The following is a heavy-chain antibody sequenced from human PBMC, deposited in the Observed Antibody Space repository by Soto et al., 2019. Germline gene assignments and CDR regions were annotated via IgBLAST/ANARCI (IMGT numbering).Heavy chain of an antibody. J-gene: IGHJ6*02. CDR3: ARDHYSNYDFLACGMDV. D-gene: IGHD4-4*01. V-gene: IGHV3-21*01. CDR1: GFTFSSYS. Sequence: VGSLRLSCAASGFTFSSYSMNWVRQAPGKGLEWVSSISSSSSYIYYADSVKGRFTISRDNAKNSLYLQMNSLRAEDTAVYYCARDHYSNYDFLACGMDVWGQGTTVTVSS. CDR2: ISSSSSYI.